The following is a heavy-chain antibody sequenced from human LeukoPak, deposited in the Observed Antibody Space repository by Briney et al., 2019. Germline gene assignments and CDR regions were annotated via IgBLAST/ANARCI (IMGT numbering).Heavy chain of an antibody. CDR2: ISWNSGSI. J-gene: IGHJ6*02. CDR1: GFTFDDYA. V-gene: IGHV3-9*01. Sequence: GGSLRLSCAASGFTFDDYAMHWVRQAPGKGLEWVSGISWNSGSIGYADSVKGRFTISRDNAKNSPYLQMNSLRAEDTALYYCAKVGYGYTFGYGMDVWGQGTTVTVSS. CDR3: AKVGYGYTFGYGMDV. D-gene: IGHD5-18*01.